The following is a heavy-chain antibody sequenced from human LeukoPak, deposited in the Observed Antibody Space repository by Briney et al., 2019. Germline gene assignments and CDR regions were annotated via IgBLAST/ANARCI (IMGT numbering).Heavy chain of an antibody. CDR2: IIPIFGTA. J-gene: IGHJ4*02. CDR1: GGTFSSYA. V-gene: IGHV1-69*01. Sequence: SVKVSCKASGGTFSSYAISWVRQAPGQGLEWMGGIIPIFGTANYAQKFQGRVTITADESTSTAYMELSSLRSEDTAVYYCAIPGGGCSSTSCPDDYWGQGTLVSVSS. D-gene: IGHD2-2*01. CDR3: AIPGGGCSSTSCPDDY.